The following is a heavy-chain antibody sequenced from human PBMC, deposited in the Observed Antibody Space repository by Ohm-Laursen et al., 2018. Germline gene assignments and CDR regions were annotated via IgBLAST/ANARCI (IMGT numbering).Heavy chain of an antibody. CDR1: GFTFSSYG. J-gene: IGHJ6*02. Sequence: SLRLSCAASGFTFSSYGMHWVRQAPGKGLEWVAVISYDGSNKYYADSVKGRFTISRDNSKNTLYLQMNSLRAEDTAVYYCAKDGPYYYDSSGYSDYYYYGMDVWGQGTTVTVSS. D-gene: IGHD3-22*01. V-gene: IGHV3-30*18. CDR2: ISYDGSNK. CDR3: AKDGPYYYDSSGYSDYYYYGMDV.